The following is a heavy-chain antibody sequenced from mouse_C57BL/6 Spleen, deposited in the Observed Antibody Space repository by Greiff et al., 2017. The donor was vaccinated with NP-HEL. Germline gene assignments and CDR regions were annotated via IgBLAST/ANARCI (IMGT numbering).Heavy chain of an antibody. V-gene: IGHV10-1*01. Sequence: GGGLVQPKGSLKLSCAASGFSFNTYAMNWVRQAPGKGLEWVARIRSKSNNYATYYADSVKDRFTISRDDSESMLYLQMNNLKTEDTAMYYCVSDAFAYWGQGTLVTVSA. CDR2: IRSKSNNYAT. CDR1: GFSFNTYA. CDR3: VSDAFAY. J-gene: IGHJ3*01.